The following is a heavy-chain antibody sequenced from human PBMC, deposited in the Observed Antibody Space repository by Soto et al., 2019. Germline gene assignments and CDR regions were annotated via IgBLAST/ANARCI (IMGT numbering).Heavy chain of an antibody. CDR1: GYSFTTYY. D-gene: IGHD2-2*01. CDR2: VNPNGGFT. CDR3: ARGEERVAMPSGY. V-gene: IGHV1-46*01. Sequence: GASVKVSCKASGYSFTTYYMQWVRQAPGQGLEWMGIVNPNGGFTNYAQKFQGRVTMTRDTSTSTVYMELSSLKSEDTAVYYCARGEERVAMPSGYWGQGTLVTVSS. J-gene: IGHJ4*02.